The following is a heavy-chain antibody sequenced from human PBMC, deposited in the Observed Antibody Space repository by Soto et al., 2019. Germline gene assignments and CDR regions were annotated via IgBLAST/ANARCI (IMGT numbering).Heavy chain of an antibody. CDR2: IIPIFGTA. V-gene: IGHV1-69*06. D-gene: IGHD2-2*01. CDR1: GGTFSSYA. CDR3: ARTVVPAAMHYYYGMDV. J-gene: IGHJ6*02. Sequence: SVKVSCKASGGTFSSYAISWVRQAPGQGLEWMGGIIPIFGTANYAQKFQGRVTITADKSTSTAYMELSSLRSEDTAVYYCARTVVPAAMHYYYGMDVWGQGTPVTVYS.